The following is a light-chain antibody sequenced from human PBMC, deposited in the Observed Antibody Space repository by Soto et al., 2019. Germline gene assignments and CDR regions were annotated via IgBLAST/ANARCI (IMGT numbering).Light chain of an antibody. V-gene: IGKV1-6*01. Sequence: AIQLTHSPSSLSASVGDTVTITCRASQGIATDLGWYQQKPGKAPDLLIFGASGLRGGVPSRFSGSGSVSHFTLTITSLQPEDFATYYCLQDYDYPRTFGQGTKVDIK. CDR2: GAS. CDR3: LQDYDYPRT. CDR1: QGIATD. J-gene: IGKJ1*01.